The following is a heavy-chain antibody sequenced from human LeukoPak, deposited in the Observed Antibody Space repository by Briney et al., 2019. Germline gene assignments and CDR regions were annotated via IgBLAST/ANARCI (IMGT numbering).Heavy chain of an antibody. V-gene: IGHV4-59*08. J-gene: IGHJ4*02. CDR3: ARLAKQAMHYFDY. Sequence: SETLSLTCTVSGGSTSSYYWSWIRQPPGKGLEWIGYIYYSGSTNYNPSLKSRVTISVDTSKNQFSLKLSSVTAADTAVYYCARLAKQAMHYFDYWGQGTLVTVSS. CDR2: IYYSGST. CDR1: GGSTSSYY.